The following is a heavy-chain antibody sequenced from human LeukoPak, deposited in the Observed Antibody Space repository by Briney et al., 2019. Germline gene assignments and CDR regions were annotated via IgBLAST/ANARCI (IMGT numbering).Heavy chain of an antibody. J-gene: IGHJ4*02. D-gene: IGHD3-10*01. Sequence: GASVKVSCKASGYAFTTYAIHWVRQAPGQRLEWMGWINAGNGNTKYSQKFQGRVTITRDTSASTAYMELSSLRSEDTAVYYCARAMVRGVILFDYWGQGTLVTVSS. CDR3: ARAMVRGVILFDY. V-gene: IGHV1-3*01. CDR1: GYAFTTYA. CDR2: INAGNGNT.